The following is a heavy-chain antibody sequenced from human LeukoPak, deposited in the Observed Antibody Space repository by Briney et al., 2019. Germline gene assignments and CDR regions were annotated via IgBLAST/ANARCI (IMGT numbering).Heavy chain of an antibody. CDR3: AREGLAFYYDFWRDAFDI. CDR2: IYYSGST. Sequence: SETLSLTCTVSGGSISSHYWSWIRQPPGKGLEWIGYIYYSGSTNYNPSLKSRVTISVDTSKNQFSLKLSSVTAADTAVYYCAREGLAFYYDFWRDAFDIWGQGTMVTVSS. CDR1: GGSISSHY. D-gene: IGHD3-3*01. J-gene: IGHJ3*02. V-gene: IGHV4-59*11.